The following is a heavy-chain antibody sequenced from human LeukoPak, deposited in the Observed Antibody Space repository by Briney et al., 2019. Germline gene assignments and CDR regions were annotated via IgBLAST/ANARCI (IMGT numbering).Heavy chain of an antibody. J-gene: IGHJ4*02. D-gene: IGHD6-19*01. V-gene: IGHV4-34*01. Sequence: SETLSLTCAVYGGSFSGYYWSWIRQPPGKGLEWIGETNHSGSTNYNPSLKSRVTISVDTSKNQFSLKLSSVTAADTAVYYCARGRSGAVAVRGYFDYWGQGTLVTVSS. CDR1: GGSFSGYY. CDR2: TNHSGST. CDR3: ARGRSGAVAVRGYFDY.